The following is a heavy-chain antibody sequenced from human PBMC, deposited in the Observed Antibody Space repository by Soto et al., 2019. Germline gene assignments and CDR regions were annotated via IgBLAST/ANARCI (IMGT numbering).Heavy chain of an antibody. V-gene: IGHV1-3*05. CDR1: GYTFTTYV. Sequence: QVQLVQSGAEEKKPGASVKVSCKASGYTFTTYVMHWVRQAPGQRLEWMGWITAGNGNTKYSQKFQGRVTITRDTSASTAYMGLSSLRSEDTAVYYCARGYYDTSGSLMYWGQGTLVTVSS. D-gene: IGHD3-22*01. CDR2: ITAGNGNT. CDR3: ARGYYDTSGSLMY. J-gene: IGHJ4*02.